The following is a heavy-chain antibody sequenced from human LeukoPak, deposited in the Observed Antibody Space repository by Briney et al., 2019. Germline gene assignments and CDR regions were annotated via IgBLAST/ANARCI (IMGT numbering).Heavy chain of an antibody. V-gene: IGHV3-7*01. D-gene: IGHD1-26*01. Sequence: GGSLRLSCAASGFTFSSYWMSWVRQAPGKGLEWVSHIKQDGSETYYVDSVKGRFTISRDNAKNTLYLQMDSLRPEDTAIYYCTRNPGSRLGSGDSWGEGTLVTVSS. J-gene: IGHJ4*02. CDR3: TRNPGSRLGSGDS. CDR1: GFTFSSYW. CDR2: IKQDGSET.